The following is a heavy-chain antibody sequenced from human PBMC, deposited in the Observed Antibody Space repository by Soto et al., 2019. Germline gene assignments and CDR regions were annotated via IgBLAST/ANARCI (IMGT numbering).Heavy chain of an antibody. D-gene: IGHD6-19*01. CDR1: GFTFSSYA. Sequence: EVQLFESGGGLVQPGGSLRLSCAASGFTFSSYAMSWVRQAPGKGLEWVSAISGSGGTTYYADSVKGRFTFSRDNSKNTLYLQMNSLRDADTAVYYCAKTANGWFSAFDIWGQGTMVTVSS. J-gene: IGHJ3*02. CDR3: AKTANGWFSAFDI. V-gene: IGHV3-23*01. CDR2: ISGSGGTT.